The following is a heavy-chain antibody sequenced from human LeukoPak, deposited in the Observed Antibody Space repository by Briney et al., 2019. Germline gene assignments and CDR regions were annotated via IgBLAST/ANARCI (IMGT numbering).Heavy chain of an antibody. J-gene: IGHJ5*02. CDR2: ISSSSSTI. D-gene: IGHD2-15*01. CDR3: ARDFLADIVVGRWFDP. CDR1: GFTFSSYI. V-gene: IGHV3-48*04. Sequence: LGGSLRLSCAASGFTFSSYIMNWVRQAPGKGLEWVSYISSSSSTIYYADSVKGRFTISRDNAKNSLYLQMNSLRAEDTAVYYCARDFLADIVVGRWFDPWGQGTLVIVSS.